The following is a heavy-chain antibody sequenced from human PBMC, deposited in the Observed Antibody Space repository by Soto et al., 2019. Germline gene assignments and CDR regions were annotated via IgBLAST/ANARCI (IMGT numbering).Heavy chain of an antibody. J-gene: IGHJ5*02. D-gene: IGHD2-2*01. Sequence: PGESLKISCKGSGYSFTSYWISWVRQMPGKGLEWMGRIDPSDSYTNYSPSFQGHVTISADKSISTAYLQWSSLKASDTAMYYCARVQAAGRLPGNWFDPWGQGTLVTVSS. CDR2: IDPSDSYT. CDR3: ARVQAAGRLPGNWFDP. V-gene: IGHV5-10-1*01. CDR1: GYSFTSYW.